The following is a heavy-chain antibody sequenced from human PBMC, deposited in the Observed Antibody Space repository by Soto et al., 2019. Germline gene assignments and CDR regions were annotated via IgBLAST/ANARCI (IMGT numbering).Heavy chain of an antibody. J-gene: IGHJ6*02. Sequence: QVQLQQWGAGLLKPSETLSLTCAVYGGSFSGYYWSWIRQPPGKGLEWLGEINHSGSTNYNPSLKSRGTRSVDTSKNQFSLKQSSVTAADTAVYYCARGGDYGYPYYCGMDVWGQGTTVTVSS. D-gene: IGHD5-18*01. CDR1: GGSFSGYY. CDR3: ARGGDYGYPYYCGMDV. CDR2: INHSGST. V-gene: IGHV4-34*01.